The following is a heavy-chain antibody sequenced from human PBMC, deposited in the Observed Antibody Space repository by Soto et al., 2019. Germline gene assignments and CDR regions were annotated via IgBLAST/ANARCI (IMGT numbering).Heavy chain of an antibody. Sequence: GGSLRLSCAASGFTFSSYAMHWVRQAPGKGLEWVAVISYDESNKYYADSVKGRFTISRDNAKNSLYLQMNSLRAEDTAVYYCARVPAIAAAGQLYYYYGMDVWGQGTTVTVSS. J-gene: IGHJ6*02. CDR2: ISYDESNK. V-gene: IGHV3-30-3*01. CDR3: ARVPAIAAAGQLYYYYGMDV. CDR1: GFTFSSYA. D-gene: IGHD6-13*01.